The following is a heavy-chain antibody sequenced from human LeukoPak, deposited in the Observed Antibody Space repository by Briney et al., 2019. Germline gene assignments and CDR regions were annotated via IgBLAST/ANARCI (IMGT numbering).Heavy chain of an antibody. CDR3: ARITYYYDNSDRGPMDS. Sequence: PSETLSLTCTVSGGSISSRNYYWGWIRQPPGKGLEWIGSFYYSGSTYYNPSLKSRVTISVDTSKNQFSLKLNYVTAADTAVYYCARITYYYDNSDRGPMDSWGQGTLVTVSS. CDR2: FYYSGST. V-gene: IGHV4-39*01. J-gene: IGHJ4*02. CDR1: GGSISSRNYY. D-gene: IGHD3-22*01.